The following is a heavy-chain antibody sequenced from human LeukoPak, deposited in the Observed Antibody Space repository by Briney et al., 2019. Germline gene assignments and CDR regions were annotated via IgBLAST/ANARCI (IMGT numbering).Heavy chain of an antibody. CDR2: IYYSGST. Sequence: SETLSLTCTVSGGSISSYYWSWIRQPPGKGLEWIGYIYYSGSTNYNPSLKSRVTISVDTSKNQFSLKLSSVTAADTAVYYCARSSSLDTVDFDYWGQGTLVTVSS. CDR3: ARSSSLDTVDFDY. V-gene: IGHV4-59*01. CDR1: GGSISSYY. J-gene: IGHJ4*02. D-gene: IGHD4-23*01.